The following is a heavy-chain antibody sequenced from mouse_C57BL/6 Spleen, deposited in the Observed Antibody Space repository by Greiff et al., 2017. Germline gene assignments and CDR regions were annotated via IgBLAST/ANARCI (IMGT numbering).Heavy chain of an antibody. CDR3: ARRYDYDGGYYAMGY. CDR2: ISSGSSTS. D-gene: IGHD2-4*01. J-gene: IGHJ4*01. CDR1: GFTFSDYG. Sequence: EVQLVESGGGLVKPGGSLKLSCAASGFTFSDYGMHWVRQAPEKGLEWVAYISSGSSTSYYADTVKGRFTISSDNAKNTLFLQMTSLRSEDTAMFYCARRYDYDGGYYAMGYWGQGPSVTVST. V-gene: IGHV5-17*01.